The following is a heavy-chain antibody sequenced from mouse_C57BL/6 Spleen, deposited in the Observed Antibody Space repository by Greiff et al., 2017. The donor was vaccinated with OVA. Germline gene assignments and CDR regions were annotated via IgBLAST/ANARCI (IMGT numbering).Heavy chain of an antibody. D-gene: IGHD2-4*01. CDR3: ATVTYYYYHYYTMDY. Sequence: QVQLKQPGAELVRPGSSVKLSCKASGYTFTSYWMDWVKQRPGQGLEWIGNIYPSDSETHYNQKFKDKATLTVDKSSSTAYMQLSSLTSEDSAIYYCATVTYYYYHYYTMDYWGKGTSVTVSS. V-gene: IGHV1-61*01. J-gene: IGHJ4*01. CDR2: IYPSDSET. CDR1: GYTFTSYW.